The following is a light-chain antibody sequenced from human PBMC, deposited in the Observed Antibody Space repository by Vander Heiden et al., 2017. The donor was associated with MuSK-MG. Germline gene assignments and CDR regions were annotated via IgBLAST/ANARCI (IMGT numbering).Light chain of an antibody. CDR2: DAS. CDR1: QSVDNY. CDR3: QQRSNWPIT. J-gene: IGKJ5*01. Sequence: IVLTQSPATLSLSPGERATLPCRASQSVDNYLGWYQQKPGQAPRLLIHDASNRATGIPARFSGSGSGTDVILTISSLEPEDVAVYYCQQRSNWPITFGQGTRLE. V-gene: IGKV3-11*01.